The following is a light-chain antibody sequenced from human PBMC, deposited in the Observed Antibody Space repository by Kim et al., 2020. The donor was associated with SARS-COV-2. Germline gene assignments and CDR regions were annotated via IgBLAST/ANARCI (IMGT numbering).Light chain of an antibody. CDR2: GKN. CDR3: NSRDSSGNHLGV. J-gene: IGLJ1*01. V-gene: IGLV3-19*01. Sequence: SSELTQDPAVHVALGQTVRITCQGDSLRSYYASWYQQKPGQAPVLVIYGKNNRPSGIPDRFSGSSSGNTASLTITGAQAEDEADYYCNSRDSSGNHLGVFGTGTKVTVL. CDR1: SLRSYY.